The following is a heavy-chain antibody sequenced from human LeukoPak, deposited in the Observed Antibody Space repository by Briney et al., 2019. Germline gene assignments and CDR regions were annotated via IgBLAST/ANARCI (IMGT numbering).Heavy chain of an antibody. D-gene: IGHD5-12*01. V-gene: IGHV3-23*01. CDR2: ISGSGGST. CDR1: GFTFSSYA. CDR3: AKSTSYLIVATVGFDY. J-gene: IGHJ4*02. Sequence: GGSLRLSCAASGFTFSSYAMSWVRQAPGKGLEWVSAISGSGGSTYYADSVKGRFTISRDNAKNSLYLQMNSLRAEDTALYYCAKSTSYLIVATVGFDYWGQGTLVTVSS.